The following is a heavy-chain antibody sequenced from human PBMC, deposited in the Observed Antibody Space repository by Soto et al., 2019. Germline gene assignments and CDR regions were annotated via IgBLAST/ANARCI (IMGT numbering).Heavy chain of an antibody. D-gene: IGHD3-3*01. CDR2: INLSGST. CDR1: GGSFSGYY. J-gene: IGHJ6*02. V-gene: IGHV4-34*01. Sequence: PSETLSLTCAVYGGSFSGYYWSWICKRPRKGLEWIGEINLSGSTDYNPSPTSRVTVSVATAKNKILLNLSSVTAADTAVYYCAREGYDFWSGYYYGMDVWGQGTTVT. CDR3: AREGYDFWSGYYYGMDV.